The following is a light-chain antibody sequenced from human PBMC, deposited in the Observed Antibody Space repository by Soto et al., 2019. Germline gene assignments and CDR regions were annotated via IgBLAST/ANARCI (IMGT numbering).Light chain of an antibody. CDR2: GDN. Sequence: QSVLAQPPSVSGAPGQRVAISCTGSSSNIGAEYDVHWYQQLPGTAPKRLIYGDNNRPSGVPDRISGSKSGTSASLAISGLQSDDEADYYCAAWDDSLNGRVFGTGTKVTVL. CDR1: SSNIGAEYD. CDR3: AAWDDSLNGRV. V-gene: IGLV1-40*01. J-gene: IGLJ1*01.